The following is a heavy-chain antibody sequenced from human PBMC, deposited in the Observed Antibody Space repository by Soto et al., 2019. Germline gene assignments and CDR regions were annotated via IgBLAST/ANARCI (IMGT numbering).Heavy chain of an antibody. CDR1: GYTLTELS. Sequence: GASVKVSCKVSGYTLTELSMPWVRQAPGKGLEWMGGFDPEDGETIYAQKIQGRVTMTEDTSTDTAYMELSSLRSEDTAVYYCATAPGGSRWELLRFSGPHYSFDSWGQGTLFTVSS. CDR2: FDPEDGET. J-gene: IGHJ4*02. D-gene: IGHD1-26*01. V-gene: IGHV1-24*01. CDR3: ATAPGGSRWELLRFSGPHYSFDS.